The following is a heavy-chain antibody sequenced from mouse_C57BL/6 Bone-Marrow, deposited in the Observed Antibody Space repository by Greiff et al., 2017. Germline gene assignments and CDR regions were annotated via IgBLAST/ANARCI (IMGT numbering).Heavy chain of an antibody. CDR2: INPYNGGT. CDR3: ARVDYYGSSYWFAY. CDR1: GYTFTDSY. V-gene: IGHV1-19*01. J-gene: IGHJ3*01. D-gene: IGHD1-1*01. Sequence: EVQLQPSGPVLVKPGASVKMSCKASGYTFTDSYMNWVKQSHGTSLEWIGVINPYNGGTSYNQKFKGKATLTVDKSSSTAYMELNSLTSEDSAVYYCARVDYYGSSYWFAYWGQGTLVTVSA.